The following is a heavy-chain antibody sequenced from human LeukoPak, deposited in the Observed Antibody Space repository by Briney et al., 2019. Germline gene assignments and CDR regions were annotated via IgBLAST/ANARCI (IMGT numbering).Heavy chain of an antibody. CDR1: GYSLTALS. CDR2: FDPEVGKT. V-gene: IGHV1-24*01. CDR3: ASHPSFGELLSPSFDY. Sequence: GASVKVSCKVSGYSLTALSMHWVRQAPGKGLEWMGGFDPEVGKTMYAEKLDGRLTVTDDTSTDTAYMQLSSLRLEDTAVYYCASHPSFGELLSPSFDYWGQGTLVTVSS. J-gene: IGHJ4*02. D-gene: IGHD3-10*01.